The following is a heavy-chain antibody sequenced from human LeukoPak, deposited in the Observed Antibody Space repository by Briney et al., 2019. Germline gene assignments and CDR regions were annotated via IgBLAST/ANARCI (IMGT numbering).Heavy chain of an antibody. J-gene: IGHJ4*02. CDR1: GFTFSDAW. Sequence: GGSLRLSCAASGFTFSDAWMNWVRQAPGKGLEWVGHVKKRADGGSTDYAAPVKGRFTISRDDSKTTLYLQMNSLRAEDTAVYYCARDRANGVDYWGQGILVTVSS. V-gene: IGHV3-15*01. CDR2: VKKRADGGST. CDR3: ARDRANGVDY. D-gene: IGHD2-8*01.